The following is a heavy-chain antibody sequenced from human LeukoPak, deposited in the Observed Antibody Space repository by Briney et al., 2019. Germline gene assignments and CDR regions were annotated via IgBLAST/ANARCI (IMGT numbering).Heavy chain of an antibody. V-gene: IGHV3-74*01. J-gene: IGHJ4*02. CDR2: MNSDGSAT. CDR1: GFSFSNYW. Sequence: PGGSLRLSCAASGFSFSNYWMHWVRQAPGKGLVWVTRMNSDGSATYYEDSVQGRFTISRDNAKNTLYLQMNSLRAEDTAMYFCAKGPNYFDSWGQGTLVTVSS. CDR3: AKGPNYFDS.